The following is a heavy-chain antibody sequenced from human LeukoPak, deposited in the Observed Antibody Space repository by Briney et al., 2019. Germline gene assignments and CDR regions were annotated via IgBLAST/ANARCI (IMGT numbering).Heavy chain of an antibody. D-gene: IGHD3-22*01. CDR3: ARQLDYYDKGDY. CDR2: IDPSDSYS. CDR1: GYSFTTYW. V-gene: IGHV5-10-1*01. Sequence: GESLKISCKASGYSFTTYWIGWVRQMPGKGLEWMGRIDPSDSYSNYGPSFQGHVTISADRSISTAYLQWRSLKASDTAMYYCARQLDYYDKGDYWGQGTLVTVAS. J-gene: IGHJ4*02.